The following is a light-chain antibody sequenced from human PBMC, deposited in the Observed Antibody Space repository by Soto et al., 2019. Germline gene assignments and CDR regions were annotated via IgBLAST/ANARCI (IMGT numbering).Light chain of an antibody. CDR1: SGSIDSNY. Sequence: NFMLTQPHSVSESPGQTVTISCTRSSGSIDSNYVQWYQQRPGSPPTTVIYEDNQRPSGVPDRFSGSIDSSSNSVTLTISGLKTEDEDYYHGQSYDSSNQGVFGGGTKLTVL. V-gene: IGLV6-57*01. J-gene: IGLJ2*01. CDR2: EDN. CDR3: QSYDSSNQGV.